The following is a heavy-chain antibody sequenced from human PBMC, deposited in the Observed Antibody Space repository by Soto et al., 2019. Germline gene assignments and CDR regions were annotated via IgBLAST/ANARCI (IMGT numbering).Heavy chain of an antibody. D-gene: IGHD2-2*01. CDR3: SLGRCSAEVFAI. V-gene: IGHV1-69*02. J-gene: IGHJ3*02. Sequence: QVQLVQSGVEVKKPGSSVKVSCKASGGSFRTYSIFWVRQAPGQGLEWMGGIIPMFDIANDAQKFQGRVIFNADNSTDTFYMEMSSLTAHDTAIYCCSLGRCSAEVFAIWGQGTLVNVSS. CDR1: GGSFRTYS. CDR2: IIPMFDIA.